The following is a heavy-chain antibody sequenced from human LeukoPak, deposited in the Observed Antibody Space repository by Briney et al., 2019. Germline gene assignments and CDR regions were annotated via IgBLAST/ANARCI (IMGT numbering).Heavy chain of an antibody. CDR3: ARDFYGSGSSPLGFDP. V-gene: IGHV4-31*01. J-gene: IGHJ5*02. Sequence: SETLSLTCTVSGVSISSGVYYWTWIRQLPGKGLEWIGYISSSGITKYNPLLKSQFTVSSDMSKNQFSLKLTSVTAADTGMYYCARDFYGSGSSPLGFDPWGQGTLVTVSS. D-gene: IGHD3-10*01. CDR2: ISSSGIT. CDR1: GVSISSGVYY.